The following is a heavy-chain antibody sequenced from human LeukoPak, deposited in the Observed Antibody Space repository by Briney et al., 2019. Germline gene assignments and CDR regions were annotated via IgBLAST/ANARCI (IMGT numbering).Heavy chain of an antibody. CDR2: IYHSGST. V-gene: IGHV4-30-2*01. Sequence: SAPLSLPCAVSGGSISSGGYSWSWIRQPPGQGLEWIGYIYHSGSTYYNPSLKSRVTISVDRSKNQFSLKLSSVTAADTAVYYCARETLTTSRWFDPWGQGTLVTVSS. CDR1: GGSISSGGYS. J-gene: IGHJ5*02. D-gene: IGHD4-17*01. CDR3: ARETLTTSRWFDP.